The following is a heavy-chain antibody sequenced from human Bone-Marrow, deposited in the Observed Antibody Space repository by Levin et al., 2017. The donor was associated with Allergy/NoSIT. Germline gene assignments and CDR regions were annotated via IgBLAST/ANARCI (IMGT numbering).Heavy chain of an antibody. V-gene: IGHV3-15*01. J-gene: IGHJ4*02. D-gene: IGHD2-2*01. CDR1: GFTFSNAW. CDR2: IKSKASGGTI. Sequence: SGGSLRLSCVASGFTFSNAWMSWVRQAPGKGLEFVGRIKSKASGGTIYYGASVKGRFTISRDDSENTLYLQMDSLRTEDTAVYYCATDQMLFGYWGQGSLVTVSS. CDR3: ATDQMLFGY.